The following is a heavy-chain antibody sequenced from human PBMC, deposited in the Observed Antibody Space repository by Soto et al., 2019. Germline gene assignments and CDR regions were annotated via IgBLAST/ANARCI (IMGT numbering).Heavy chain of an antibody. V-gene: IGHV3-15*01. CDR3: ATEGGDPGSNLYGAY. D-gene: IGHD1-26*01. J-gene: IGHJ4*02. CDR1: GFTFTKAY. Sequence: EVQLVESGGGLVEPGGSIRLSCVASGFTFTKAYMTWVRQAPGKGLEWVGRIKGSHAGGTTDYATSVKGRFTISRDDSKNTLYRQMNSLKTEDTSVYYCATEGGDPGSNLYGAYWGQGTLVTVSS. CDR2: IKGSHAGGTT.